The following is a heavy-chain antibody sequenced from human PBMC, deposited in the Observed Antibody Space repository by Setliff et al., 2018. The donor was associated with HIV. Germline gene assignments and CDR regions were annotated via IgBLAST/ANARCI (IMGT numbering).Heavy chain of an antibody. Sequence: SVKVSCKASGRAFTNYAFSWVRQAPGQGLEWMGRIIPVYGTTDYAPQFQGRVTMTADKSRSTVYVDLNNLRSDDTATYYCAPDFGDNWFDPWGQGTLVTVSS. J-gene: IGHJ5*02. CDR3: APDFGDNWFDP. CDR2: IIPVYGTT. CDR1: GRAFTNYA. V-gene: IGHV1-69*06. D-gene: IGHD4-17*01.